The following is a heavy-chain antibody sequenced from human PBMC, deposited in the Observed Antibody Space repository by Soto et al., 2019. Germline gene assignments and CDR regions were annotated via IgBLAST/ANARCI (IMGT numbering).Heavy chain of an antibody. D-gene: IGHD2-21*01. CDR2: IGSTGTTT. V-gene: IGHV3-48*02. Sequence: QPGGSLRLSCVVSGFTLSHYGMNWVRQAPGKGLEWISYIGSTGTTTYYADSVKGRFTISRDYAKNSLYLQMNSLRDVDTAVYYCARVRVMSEIYGMDVWGHGTTVTVSS. CDR1: GFTLSHYG. J-gene: IGHJ6*02. CDR3: ARVRVMSEIYGMDV.